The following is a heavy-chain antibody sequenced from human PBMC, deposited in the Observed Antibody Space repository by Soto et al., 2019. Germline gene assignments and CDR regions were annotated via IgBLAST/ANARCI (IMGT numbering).Heavy chain of an antibody. V-gene: IGHV6-1*01. D-gene: IGHD1-7*01. CDR2: TYYRSKWYN. CDR1: GDSVSSNSAA. Sequence: SQTLSLTCAISGDSVSSNSAAWNWIRQSPSRGLEWLGRTYYRSKWYNDYAVSVKSRITINPDTSKNQFSLQLNSVTPEDTAVYYCARDRELELSYYYYGMDVWGQGATVTVSS. CDR3: ARDRELELSYYYYGMDV. J-gene: IGHJ6*02.